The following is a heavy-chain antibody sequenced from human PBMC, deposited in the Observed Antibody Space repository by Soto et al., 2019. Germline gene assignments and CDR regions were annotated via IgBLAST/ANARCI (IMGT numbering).Heavy chain of an antibody. CDR2: IYPGDSDT. Sequence: PGESLKISCKGSGYSFTSYWIGWVRQMPGKGLEWMGIIYPGDSDTRYSPSFQGQVTISADKSISTAYLQWSSLKASDTAMYYCARQRWGNDYSNYDLESSYHRFVPWGQRTLVTVLL. CDR3: ARQRWGNDYSNYDLESSYHRFVP. D-gene: IGHD4-4*01. J-gene: IGHJ5*02. V-gene: IGHV5-51*01. CDR1: GYSFTSYW.